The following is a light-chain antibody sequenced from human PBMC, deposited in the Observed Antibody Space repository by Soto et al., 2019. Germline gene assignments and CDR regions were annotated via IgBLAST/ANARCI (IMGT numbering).Light chain of an antibody. CDR2: EVS. CDR1: SSDIGTYSH. J-gene: IGLJ1*01. Sequence: QSALTQPAAVSGSPGQAITISCTGTSSDIGTYSHVSWYQQPPGTAPKLLIYEVSNRPSGVPDRFSGSKSGNTASLTISGLQAEDEADDYCSSYRSSSLYVFGTGTKLTVL. V-gene: IGLV2-18*02. CDR3: SSYRSSSLYV.